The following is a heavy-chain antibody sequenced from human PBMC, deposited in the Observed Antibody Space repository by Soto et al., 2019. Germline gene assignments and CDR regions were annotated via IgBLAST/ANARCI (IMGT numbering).Heavy chain of an antibody. CDR2: INHSGRT. V-gene: IGHV4-34*01. D-gene: IGHD2-2*01. J-gene: IGHJ5*02. Sequence: QVQLQQWGAGLLKPSETLSLTCAVYGGSFSGYYWSWIRQPPGKGLEWIGEINHSGRTNYNPSLNSRVTIPVDTSKNQFSLNLSSVTAADTAVYYCARGRRYCSSTSCSNWFDPWGQGTLVTVSS. CDR1: GGSFSGYY. CDR3: ARGRRYCSSTSCSNWFDP.